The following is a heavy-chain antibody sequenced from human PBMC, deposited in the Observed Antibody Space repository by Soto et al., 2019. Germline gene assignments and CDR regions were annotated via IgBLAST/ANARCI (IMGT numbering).Heavy chain of an antibody. V-gene: IGHV4-39*01. Sequence: SETLSLTCTVSGGSISSSSYYWGWIRQPPGKGLEWIGSIYYSGSTYYNPSLKSRVTISVDTSKNQFSLKLSSVTAADTAVYYCARHVRDTAMIYYYYYGMDVWGQGTTVTVSS. J-gene: IGHJ6*02. CDR3: ARHVRDTAMIYYYYYGMDV. CDR1: GGSISSSSYY. CDR2: IYYSGST. D-gene: IGHD5-18*01.